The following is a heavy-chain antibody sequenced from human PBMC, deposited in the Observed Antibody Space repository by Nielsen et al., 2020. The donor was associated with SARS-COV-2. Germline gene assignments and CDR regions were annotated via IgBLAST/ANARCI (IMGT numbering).Heavy chain of an antibody. J-gene: IGHJ4*02. CDR2: IGTAGDT. CDR3: ASLGGSSWYFDY. V-gene: IGHV3-13*01. CDR1: GFTFSSYD. Sequence: GESLKISCAASGFTFSSYDMHWVRQATGKGLEWVSAIGTAGDTYYPGSVKGRFTISRDNAKNSLYLQMNSLRAEDTAVYYCASLGGSSWYFDYWGQGTLVTVSS. D-gene: IGHD6-13*01.